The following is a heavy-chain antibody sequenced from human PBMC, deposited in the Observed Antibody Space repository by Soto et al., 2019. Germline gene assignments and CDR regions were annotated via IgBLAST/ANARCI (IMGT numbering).Heavy chain of an antibody. Sequence: GGSLRLSCAASGFTFSSYGMHWVRQAPGKGLEWVAVISYDGSNKYYADSVKGRFTISRDNSKNTLYLQMNSLRAEDTAVYYCAKGITGTTSMGDYYYGMDVWGQGTTVTVSS. CDR1: GFTFSSYG. V-gene: IGHV3-30*18. J-gene: IGHJ6*02. CDR2: ISYDGSNK. D-gene: IGHD1-20*01. CDR3: AKGITGTTSMGDYYYGMDV.